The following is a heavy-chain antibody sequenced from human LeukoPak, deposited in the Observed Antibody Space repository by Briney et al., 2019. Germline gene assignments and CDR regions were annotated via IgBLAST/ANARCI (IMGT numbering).Heavy chain of an antibody. CDR1: GFTFSAYA. CDR3: VKITSVTGGDC. CDR2: ISNNGGSS. J-gene: IGHJ4*02. V-gene: IGHV3-64D*09. Sequence: GGSLRLSCSASGFTFSAYAMYWVRQAPGKGLEYVSGISNNGGSSFYADSVKGRFTISRDNSKNTLYLQMSSLRAEDAAVYYCVKITSVTGGDCWGQGTRLTVSS. D-gene: IGHD1-1*01.